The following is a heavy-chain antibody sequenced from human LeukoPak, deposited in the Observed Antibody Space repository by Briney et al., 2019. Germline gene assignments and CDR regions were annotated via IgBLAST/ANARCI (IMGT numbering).Heavy chain of an antibody. D-gene: IGHD4-17*01. Sequence: VASVKVSCKASGYTFTSYGISWVRQAPGQGLEWMGWISAYNGNTNYAQKLQGRVTMTTDTSTSTAYMELRSLRSDDTAVYYCARDLGTVTTSDNFDYWGQGTLVTVSS. CDR2: ISAYNGNT. CDR3: ARDLGTVTTSDNFDY. CDR1: GYTFTSYG. J-gene: IGHJ4*02. V-gene: IGHV1-18*04.